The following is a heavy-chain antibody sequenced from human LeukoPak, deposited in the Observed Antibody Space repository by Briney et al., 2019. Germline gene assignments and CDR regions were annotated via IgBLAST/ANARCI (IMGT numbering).Heavy chain of an antibody. Sequence: PPGGSLRLSCAASGFTFSSYWMHWVRQAPGKGLVWVSRISTDGSNTNYADSVKGRFTISRDNAKNTLYLQMNSLRGEDTAVYYCVRGAYLGDPYFDYWGQGTLVTVSS. CDR3: VRGAYLGDPYFDY. CDR2: ISTDGSNT. V-gene: IGHV3-74*01. J-gene: IGHJ4*02. D-gene: IGHD4-17*01. CDR1: GFTFSSYW.